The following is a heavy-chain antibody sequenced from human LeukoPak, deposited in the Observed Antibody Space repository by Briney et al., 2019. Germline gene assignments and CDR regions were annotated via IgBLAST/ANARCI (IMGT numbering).Heavy chain of an antibody. V-gene: IGHV3-48*03. Sequence: GGSLRLSCEASGFAFSSYAMGWVRQAPGKGLEWFSYISSGGSTLYYAGSVKGRFTISRDNAKNSLYLQMNSLRAEDTAVYYCARVHDYGDYAFDYWGQGTLVTVSS. CDR3: ARVHDYGDYAFDY. CDR1: GFAFSSYA. J-gene: IGHJ4*02. CDR2: ISSGGSTL. D-gene: IGHD4-17*01.